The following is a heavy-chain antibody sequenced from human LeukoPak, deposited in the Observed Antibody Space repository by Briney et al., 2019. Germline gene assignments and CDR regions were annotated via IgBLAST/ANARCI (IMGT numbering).Heavy chain of an antibody. J-gene: IGHJ5*02. CDR1: GGSISSGSYY. CDR2: IYTSGST. CDR3: ARDRAAYCGGDCYPNWFDP. Sequence: SETLSLTCTVSGGSISSGSYYWSWIRQPAGKGLEWIVRIYTSGSTNYNPSLKSRVTISVDTSKNQFSLKLSSVTAADTAVYYCARDRAAYCGGDCYPNWFDPWGQGTLVTVSS. D-gene: IGHD2-21*02. V-gene: IGHV4-61*02.